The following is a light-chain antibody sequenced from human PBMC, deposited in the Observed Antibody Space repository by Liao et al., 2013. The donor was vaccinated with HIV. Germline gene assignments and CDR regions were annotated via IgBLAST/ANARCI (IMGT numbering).Light chain of an antibody. Sequence: SYELTQPPSVSVAPGKTARITCGGNNIGSKSVHWYQQKSGQAPVVVIYYDSDRPSGIPARFSGSKSENTATLTIIRVEAGDEADYYCQVWDSTNDHRVFGGGTKLTVL. V-gene: IGLV3-21*01. CDR3: QVWDSTNDHRV. J-gene: IGLJ3*02. CDR2: YDS. CDR1: NIGSKS.